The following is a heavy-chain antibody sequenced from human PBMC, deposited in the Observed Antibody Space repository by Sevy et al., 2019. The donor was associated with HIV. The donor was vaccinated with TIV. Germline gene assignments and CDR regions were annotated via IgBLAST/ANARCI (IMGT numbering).Heavy chain of an antibody. CDR1: GYSISSGYY. CDR2: IYHSGST. D-gene: IGHD4-17*01. Sequence: SDTLSLTCAVSGYSISSGYYWGWIRQPPGKGLEWIGSIYHSGSTYYNPSLKSRVTISVDTSKNQFSLKLSSVTAADTAVYYCRTTVTTATFDYWGQGTLVTVSS. CDR3: RTTVTTATFDY. J-gene: IGHJ4*02. V-gene: IGHV4-38-2*01.